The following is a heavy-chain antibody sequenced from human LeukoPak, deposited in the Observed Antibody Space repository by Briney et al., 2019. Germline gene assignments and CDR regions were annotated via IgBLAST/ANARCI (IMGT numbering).Heavy chain of an antibody. D-gene: IGHD2-2*01. CDR2: ISGSGGNS. V-gene: IGHV3-23*01. J-gene: IGHJ4*02. CDR1: GFTFNSYA. Sequence: GGSLRLSCAASGFTFNSYAMSWVRQAPGKGLEWVSVISGSGGNSYYADSVKGRFTITRDNSKNTLYLQMNSLRAEDTAVYYCANEVPHFDYWGQGTPVTVSS. CDR3: ANEVPHFDY.